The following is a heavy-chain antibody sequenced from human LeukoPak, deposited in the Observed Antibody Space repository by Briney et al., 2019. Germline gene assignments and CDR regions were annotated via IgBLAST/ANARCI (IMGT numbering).Heavy chain of an antibody. CDR3: ARLYSGSRYDAFDI. J-gene: IGHJ3*02. D-gene: IGHD1-26*01. CDR2: ISAYNGNT. V-gene: IGHV1-18*01. CDR1: GYTFTSYG. Sequence: ASVKVSCKASGYTFTSYGISWVRQAPGQGLEWMGWISAYNGNTNYAQKLQGRVTMTTDTSTSTAYMELRSLRSEDTAVYYCARLYSGSRYDAFDIWGQGTMVTVSS.